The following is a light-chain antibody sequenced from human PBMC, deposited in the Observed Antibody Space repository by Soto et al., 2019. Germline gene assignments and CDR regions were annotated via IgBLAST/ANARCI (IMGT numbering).Light chain of an antibody. Sequence: QSALTQPASVSGSPGQSITISCTGTSSDVGGYNYVSWYQQHPGKAPKLMIYEVSNRPSGVSNRFSGSKSSNTASLTISGLQAEDEADYYCSSYTSRTTGVFGGGTKLTVL. CDR3: SSYTSRTTGV. V-gene: IGLV2-14*01. CDR1: SSDVGGYNY. CDR2: EVS. J-gene: IGLJ3*02.